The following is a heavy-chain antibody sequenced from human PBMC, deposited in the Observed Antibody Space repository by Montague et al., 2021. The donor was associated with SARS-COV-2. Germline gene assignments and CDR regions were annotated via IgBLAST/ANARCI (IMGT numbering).Heavy chain of an antibody. J-gene: IGHJ4*02. CDR3: ARGTEVGAFDY. Sequence: SETLSLTCTVSGGSINGYYWTWVRQPPGKGLQWIAHIYYNGRTSYIPSLKSRLSVSLDKAKYQFSLELTSVTAADTARYFCARGTEVGAFDYWGQGALVPVSS. CDR1: GGSINGYY. D-gene: IGHD1-26*01. V-gene: IGHV4-59*01. CDR2: IYYNGRT.